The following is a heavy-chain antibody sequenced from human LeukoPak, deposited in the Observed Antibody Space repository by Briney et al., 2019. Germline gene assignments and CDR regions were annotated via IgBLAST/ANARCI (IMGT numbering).Heavy chain of an antibody. J-gene: IGHJ4*02. CDR1: GFTFSSSN. Sequence: GGSLRLSCAASGFTFSSSNIMWVRQAPGKGLEWVSYISSSSLSIYYAHSVKGRFTISRDNAKNSLYLQMNSLRAEDTAVYYCAGGRVEAPYYFDYWGQGTLVTVSS. D-gene: IGHD2-21*01. CDR3: AGGRVEAPYYFDY. CDR2: ISSSSLSI. V-gene: IGHV3-48*01.